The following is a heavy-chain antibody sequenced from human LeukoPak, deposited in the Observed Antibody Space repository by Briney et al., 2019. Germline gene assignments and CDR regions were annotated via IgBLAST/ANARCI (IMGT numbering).Heavy chain of an antibody. J-gene: IGHJ4*02. V-gene: IGHV1-2*06. D-gene: IGHD2-15*01. Sequence: ASVKVSCKASGYTFTGYHIHWVRQAPGQGLEWLGRINPHSGDTNHAQKFQGRVTMTRDTSISTAYLKLSSLRSDDTAVYYCARSYCTGGSCYSLAYWGQGILVTVSS. CDR3: ARSYCTGGSCYSLAY. CDR2: INPHSGDT. CDR1: GYTFTGYH.